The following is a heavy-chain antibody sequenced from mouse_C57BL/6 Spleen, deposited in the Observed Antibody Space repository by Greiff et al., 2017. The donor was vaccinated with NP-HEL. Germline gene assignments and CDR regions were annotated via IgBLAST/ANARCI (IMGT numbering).Heavy chain of an antibody. CDR1: GYTFTSYW. Sequence: QVQLQQPGAELVKPGASVKLSCKASGYTFTSYWMQWVKQRPGQGLEWIGEIDPSDGYTNYNQKFKGKATLTVDTSSSTAYMQLSSLTPKDSAVYYCARLLGRGPYYFDYWGQGTTLTVSS. CDR3: ARLLGRGPYYFDY. J-gene: IGHJ2*01. V-gene: IGHV1-50*01. D-gene: IGHD4-1*01. CDR2: IDPSDGYT.